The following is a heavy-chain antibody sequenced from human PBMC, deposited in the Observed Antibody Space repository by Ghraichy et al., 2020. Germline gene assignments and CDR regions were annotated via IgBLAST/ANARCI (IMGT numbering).Heavy chain of an antibody. Sequence: GGSLRLSCAASGFTFSSYAMHWVRQAPGKGLEWVAVISYDGSNKYYADSVKGRFTISRDNSKNTLYLQMNSLRAEDTAVYYCASANYYGSIWGQGTLVTVSS. D-gene: IGHD3-10*01. J-gene: IGHJ4*02. CDR1: GFTFSSYA. CDR3: ASANYYGSI. CDR2: ISYDGSNK. V-gene: IGHV3-30-3*01.